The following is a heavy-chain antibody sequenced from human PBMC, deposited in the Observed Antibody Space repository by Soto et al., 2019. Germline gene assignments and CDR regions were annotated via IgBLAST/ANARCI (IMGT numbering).Heavy chain of an antibody. CDR3: AIRIAAAALFDP. CDR2: IIPIFGTA. Sequence: ASVKVSFKASGGTFSSYAISWLRQAPGQGLERMGGIIPIFGTANYAQKFQGRVTITADKSTSTAYMELSSLRSEDTAVYYCAIRIAAAALFDPWGQGTLVTVSS. CDR1: GGTFSSYA. D-gene: IGHD6-13*01. V-gene: IGHV1-69*06. J-gene: IGHJ5*02.